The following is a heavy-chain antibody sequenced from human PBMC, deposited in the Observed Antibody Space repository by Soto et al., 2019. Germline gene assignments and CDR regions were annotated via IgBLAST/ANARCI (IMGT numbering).Heavy chain of an antibody. J-gene: IGHJ4*02. Sequence: EVQLLESGGDLVQPGGSLRLSCAASGFTFSNYAMSWVRQAPGKGLEWVSLIRGGGGHTNYAVSVKCRFTVSRDNSNNMLFLQMSSLRADDTAVYYCVKDFRVGYDWTHDWGQGTLVTVSS. CDR1: GFTFSNYA. CDR3: VKDFRVGYDWTHD. CDR2: IRGGGGHT. V-gene: IGHV3-23*01. D-gene: IGHD5-12*01.